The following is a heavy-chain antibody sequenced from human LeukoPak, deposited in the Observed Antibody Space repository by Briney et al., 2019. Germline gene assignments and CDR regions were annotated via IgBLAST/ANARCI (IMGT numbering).Heavy chain of an antibody. D-gene: IGHD6-13*01. J-gene: IGHJ4*02. CDR2: VRYDVSQK. CDR3: AAIAPAGLY. V-gene: IGHV3-30*02. Sequence: WVSLRLSCAASGFRFRAYGTHWVSQAPGKGLEWVAYVRYDVSQKYYVDSVKGRFTISRDNSKNTMSLEMNSLRNEDTAVYYCAAIAPAGLYWGQGTLVTVSS. CDR1: GFRFRAYG.